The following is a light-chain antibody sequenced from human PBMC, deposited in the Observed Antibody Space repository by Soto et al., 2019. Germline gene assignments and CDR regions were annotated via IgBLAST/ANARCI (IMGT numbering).Light chain of an antibody. Sequence: EIVMTQSPATLSVSPGERATLSCRASQSVSSNLAWYQQKLGQAPRLLIYGASTRATGIPARFSGSGSGTEFTLTISSLQSEDFAVYYCQHYNNWPPWTFGQGIKVEMK. CDR2: GAS. V-gene: IGKV3-15*01. CDR1: QSVSSN. J-gene: IGKJ1*01. CDR3: QHYNNWPPWT.